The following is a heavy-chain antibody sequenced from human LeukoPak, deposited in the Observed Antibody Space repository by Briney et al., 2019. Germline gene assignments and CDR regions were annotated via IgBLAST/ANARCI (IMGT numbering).Heavy chain of an antibody. Sequence: SETLSLTCTVSGGSISSGSYYWSWIRQPAGKGLEWIGRIYTSGSTNYNPSLKSRVTISVDTSKNQFSLKLYSVTAADTAAYYCARVSSSSSSGAWFDPWGQGTLVTVSS. J-gene: IGHJ5*02. V-gene: IGHV4-61*02. CDR2: IYTSGST. CDR3: ARVSSSSSSGAWFDP. CDR1: GGSISSGSYY. D-gene: IGHD6-6*01.